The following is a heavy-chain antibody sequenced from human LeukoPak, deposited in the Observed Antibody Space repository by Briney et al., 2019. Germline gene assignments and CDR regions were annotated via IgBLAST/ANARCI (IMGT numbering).Heavy chain of an antibody. CDR1: GYTFTGYY. J-gene: IGHJ4*02. D-gene: IGHD6-13*01. Sequence: GASVKVSCKASGYTFTGYYMHWVRQAPGQGLEWMGWINPNSGGTNYAQKFQGRVTMTRDTSISTAYMELSRLRSDDTAVYYCARGRNSSSWYWLDYFDYWGQGTLVTVSS. CDR2: INPNSGGT. V-gene: IGHV1-2*02. CDR3: ARGRNSSSWYWLDYFDY.